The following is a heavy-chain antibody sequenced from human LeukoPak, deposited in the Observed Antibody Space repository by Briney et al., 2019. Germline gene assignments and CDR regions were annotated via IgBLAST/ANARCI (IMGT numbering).Heavy chain of an antibody. Sequence: PSETLSLTCAVSGGSISSGGYSWSWIRRPPGKGLEWFGYIYHSVSTYYNPSLQSPGTISVVRSKNQYSLKLSSVTAADTPVYYWARERRDCTNGVCLSWFDPWGQGTLVTVSS. D-gene: IGHD2-8*01. J-gene: IGHJ5*02. CDR3: ARERRDCTNGVCLSWFDP. V-gene: IGHV4-30-2*01. CDR1: GGSISSGGYS. CDR2: IYHSVST.